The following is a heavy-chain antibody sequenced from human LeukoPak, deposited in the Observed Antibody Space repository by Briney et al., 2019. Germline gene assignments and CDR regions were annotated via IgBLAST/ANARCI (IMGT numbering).Heavy chain of an antibody. CDR1: GGSISTGTYY. D-gene: IGHD5-18*01. J-gene: IGHJ4*02. CDR2: ISFSGNT. V-gene: IGHV4-39*01. CDR3: TRQFGDGYPRFHDC. Sequence: SETLSLTCTVSGGSISTGTYYWGLIRQPPGKGLEWIGSISFSGNTYYKASLKSRVTISVDTSKNQFPLKMNSVTAADTAVYYCTRQFGDGYPRFHDCWGQGTLVTVSS.